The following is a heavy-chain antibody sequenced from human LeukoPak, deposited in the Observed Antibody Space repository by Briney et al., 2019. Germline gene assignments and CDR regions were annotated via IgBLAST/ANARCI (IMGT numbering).Heavy chain of an antibody. CDR2: IYYSGST. V-gene: IGHV4-39*02. CDR3: ARDWITGTTEVVCSGCDAFDI. D-gene: IGHD1-7*01. J-gene: IGHJ3*02. CDR1: GGSISSSSYY. Sequence: SETLSLTCSVSGGSISSSSYYWGWIRQPPGKGLEWIGSIYYSGSTYYNPSLKSRVTISVDTSKNQFSLKLSSVTAADTAVYYCARDWITGTTEVVCSGCDAFDIWGQGTMVTVSS.